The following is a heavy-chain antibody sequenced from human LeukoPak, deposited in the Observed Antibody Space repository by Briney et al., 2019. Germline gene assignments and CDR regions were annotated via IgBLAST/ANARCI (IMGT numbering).Heavy chain of an antibody. Sequence: SETLSLTCTVSGGSINNYYWSWIRQSPGKGLEWIGYIYYSGSTNYNPSLKSRVTISVDTSKKQFSLKLSSVTAADTAMYYCARQSRYYGSGKGNTWFDPWGQGTLVTVSS. CDR3: ARQSRYYGSGKGNTWFDP. CDR2: IYYSGST. CDR1: GGSINNYY. D-gene: IGHD3-10*01. J-gene: IGHJ5*02. V-gene: IGHV4-59*08.